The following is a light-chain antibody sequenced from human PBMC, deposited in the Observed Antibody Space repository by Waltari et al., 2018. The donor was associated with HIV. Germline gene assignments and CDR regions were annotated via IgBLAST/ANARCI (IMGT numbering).Light chain of an antibody. CDR2: ATN. V-gene: IGLV1-44*01. Sequence: QSVLTQPPSASGTPGQRVTISCSGGSSNIGANIVNWYQLLPGRAPRLLIYATNQRPSGVPDRFSGSKSGTSASLAIRGLQSEDEGDYYCATWDNGLNGRHVFGTGTQVTV. CDR3: ATWDNGLNGRHV. J-gene: IGLJ1*01. CDR1: SSNIGANI.